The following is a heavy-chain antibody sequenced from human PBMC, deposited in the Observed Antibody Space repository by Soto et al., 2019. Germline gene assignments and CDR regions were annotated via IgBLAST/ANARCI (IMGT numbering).Heavy chain of an antibody. CDR2: IWSAGLT. J-gene: IGHJ5*02. CDR3: DRELRPDL. V-gene: IGHV3-53*01. Sequence: GGSLSLSCAASGRTVSSEDMNWVRQAPGKGLEWVSIIWSAGLTYYADSVRGRFTISRDISKNILFLHMNNLRAEDSAISYCDRELRPDLWGQGTLVTVSS. D-gene: IGHD2-15*01. CDR1: GRTVSSED.